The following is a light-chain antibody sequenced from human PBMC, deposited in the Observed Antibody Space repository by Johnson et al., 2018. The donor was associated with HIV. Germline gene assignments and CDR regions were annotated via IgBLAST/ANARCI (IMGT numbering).Light chain of an antibody. Sequence: QAVLTQPPSVSAAPGQKVTISCSGSSSNIGNNYVSWYRQLPGTAPKLLIYDNDKRPSGIPARFSGSKSGTSATLGITGLQTGDEADYYCETWDSSLSGYYVFGTGTKLTVL. CDR2: DND. J-gene: IGLJ1*01. CDR1: SSNIGNNY. CDR3: ETWDSSLSGYYV. V-gene: IGLV1-51*01.